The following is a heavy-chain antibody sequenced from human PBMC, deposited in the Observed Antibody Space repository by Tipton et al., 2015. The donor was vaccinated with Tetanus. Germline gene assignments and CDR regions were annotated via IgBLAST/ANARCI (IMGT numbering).Heavy chain of an antibody. CDR2: IIPGFGTA. CDR1: GGPFSEYG. V-gene: IGHV1-69*13. Sequence: QLVQSGAEVRKPGASVKVSCKASGGPFSEYGFAWVRQAPGQGHEHMGGIIPGFGTASYAQNFQGRFNITAEESTNAVHLEFFSLRSGATAVYFWARQSGFWNFYFASWGQGPLV. CDR3: ARQSGFWNFYFAS. J-gene: IGHJ4*02. D-gene: IGHD1-7*01.